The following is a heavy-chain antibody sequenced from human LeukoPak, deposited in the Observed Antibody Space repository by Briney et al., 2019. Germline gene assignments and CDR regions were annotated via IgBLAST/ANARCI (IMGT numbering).Heavy chain of an antibody. Sequence: GGSLRLSCAVSGFTFRSYSFNWLRQPPGKGLEWVSYINRGSATISYADSVRGRFTISRDDAKNSLYLQMNSLRAEDTAVYYCATTPLPAGWLKLDYWGQGTLVTVSS. CDR2: INRGSATI. D-gene: IGHD5-18*01. CDR3: ATTPLPAGWLKLDY. V-gene: IGHV3-48*01. J-gene: IGHJ4*02. CDR1: GFTFRSYS.